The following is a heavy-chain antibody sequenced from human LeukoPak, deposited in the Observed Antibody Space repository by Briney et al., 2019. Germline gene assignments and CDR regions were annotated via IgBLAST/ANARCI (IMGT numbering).Heavy chain of an antibody. CDR2: FDPEDGET. CDR3: ATDPWGSLDY. CDR1: GYTLTELS. V-gene: IGHV1-24*01. Sequence: HAASVTVSCKVSGYTLTELSMHWVRQAPGKGLEWVGGFDPEDGETIYAQKFQGRVTMTEDTSTDTAYMELSSLRSEDTAVYYCATDPWGSLDYWGQGTLVTVSS. D-gene: IGHD3-16*01. J-gene: IGHJ4*02.